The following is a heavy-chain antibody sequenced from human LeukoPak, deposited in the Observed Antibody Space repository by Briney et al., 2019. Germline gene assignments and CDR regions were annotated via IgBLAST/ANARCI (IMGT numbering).Heavy chain of an antibody. CDR2: IYHSGST. Sequence: PSETLSLTCAVSGGSISSSNWWSWVRQPPGKGLEWIGEIYHSGSTNYNPSLKSRVTISVDKSKNQFSLKLSSVTAADTAVYYCARVLWDSSGYYPDYWGQGTLVTVSS. V-gene: IGHV4-4*02. CDR3: ARVLWDSSGYYPDY. CDR1: GGSISSSNW. J-gene: IGHJ4*02. D-gene: IGHD3-22*01.